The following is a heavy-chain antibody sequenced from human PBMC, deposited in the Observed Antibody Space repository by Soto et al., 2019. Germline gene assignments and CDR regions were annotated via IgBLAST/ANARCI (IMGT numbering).Heavy chain of an antibody. D-gene: IGHD2-8*01. CDR3: ARGLGYCTNGVCEDYYYYGMDV. Sequence: SVKVSCKASGGTFSSYAISWVRQAPGQGLEWMGGIIPIFGTANYAQKFQGRVTITADESTSTAYMELSSLRSEDTAVYYCARGLGYCTNGVCEDYYYYGMDVWGQGTTVTVSS. J-gene: IGHJ6*02. V-gene: IGHV1-69*13. CDR2: IIPIFGTA. CDR1: GGTFSSYA.